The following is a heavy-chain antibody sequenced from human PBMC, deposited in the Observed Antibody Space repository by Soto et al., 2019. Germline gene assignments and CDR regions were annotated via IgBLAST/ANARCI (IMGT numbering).Heavy chain of an antibody. CDR2: ISNDDI. Sequence: EVQLVESGGGLVQPGGSLRLSCEASGFSFSTYSMNWVRQAPGQGLEWVSYISNDDIYYADSVKGRFTVSRDNAKSSLFLQMNSLRAEDTAVSYCVRDRDYCFDYWGQGTLVTVSS. CDR1: GFSFSTYS. V-gene: IGHV3-48*01. CDR3: VRDRDYCFDY. J-gene: IGHJ4*02. D-gene: IGHD2-15*01.